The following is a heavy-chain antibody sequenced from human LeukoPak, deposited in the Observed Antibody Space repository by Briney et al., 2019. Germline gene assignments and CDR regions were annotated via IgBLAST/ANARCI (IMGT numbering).Heavy chain of an antibody. D-gene: IGHD2-21*02. CDR2: IYYSGST. Sequence: SETLSLTCTVSGGSISSGDYYWSWIRQPPGKGLEWIGYIYYSGSTYYNPSLKSRVTISVDTSKNQFSLKLSSVTAADTAVYYCARVQLYCGGDCHYFDYWGQGTLVTVSS. CDR1: GGSISSGDYY. J-gene: IGHJ4*02. V-gene: IGHV4-30-4*01. CDR3: ARVQLYCGGDCHYFDY.